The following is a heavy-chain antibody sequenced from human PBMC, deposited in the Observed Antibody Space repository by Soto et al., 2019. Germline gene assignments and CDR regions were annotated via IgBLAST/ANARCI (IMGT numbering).Heavy chain of an antibody. CDR2: ISAYNGNT. J-gene: IGHJ6*02. V-gene: IGHV1-18*01. Sequence: QVQLVQSGAEVKKPGASVKVSRKASGYTFTSYGISWVRQAPGQGLEWMGWISAYNGNTNYAQKLQGRVTMTTDTSTITAYMELRSLRSDDTAVYYCARDLWFGELLSTGGYYYGMDVWGQGTTVTVSS. CDR3: ARDLWFGELLSTGGYYYGMDV. D-gene: IGHD3-10*01. CDR1: GYTFTSYG.